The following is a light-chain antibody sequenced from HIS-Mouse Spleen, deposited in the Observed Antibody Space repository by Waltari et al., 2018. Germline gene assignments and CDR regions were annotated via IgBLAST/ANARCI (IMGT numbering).Light chain of an antibody. Sequence: SYELTQPPSVSVSPGQTARITCSGDALPKKYAYWYQQKSGQAPVLVIYEDSKRPSGMPGRFSGSSSGTMATLTSSGAQVEEEADYYCYSTDSSGNHRVFGGGTKLTVL. V-gene: IGLV3-10*01. CDR3: YSTDSSGNHRV. J-gene: IGLJ2*01. CDR1: ALPKKY. CDR2: EDS.